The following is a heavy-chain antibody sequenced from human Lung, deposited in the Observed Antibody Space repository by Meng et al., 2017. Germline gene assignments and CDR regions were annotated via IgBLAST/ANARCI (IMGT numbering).Heavy chain of an antibody. CDR2: ITGDGSST. J-gene: IGHJ4*02. D-gene: IGHD4-17*01. CDR3: ARGGVTTDD. V-gene: IGHV3-74*01. CDR1: GFTFSTHW. Sequence: VQLGEYGGGLVQPGGSLRLSCAASGFTFSTHWMHWVRQAPGKGLEWVSRITGDGSSTIYADSVQGRFTMSRDNAKNTLSLQMNSLRAEDTAVYYCARGGVTTDDWGQGTLVTVSS.